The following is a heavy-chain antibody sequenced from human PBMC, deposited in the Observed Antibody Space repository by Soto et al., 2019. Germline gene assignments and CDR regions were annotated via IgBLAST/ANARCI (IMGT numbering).Heavy chain of an antibody. D-gene: IGHD5-12*01. J-gene: IGHJ4*02. Sequence: QVQLVESGGGVVQPGRSLRLSCAASGFTFSSYGMHWVRQAPGKGLEWVAVIWYDGSNKYYADSVKGRFTISRDNSKNTLYLQMNSLRAEDTAVYYCARDPNIVATGLEEYYFDYWGQGTLVTVSS. V-gene: IGHV3-33*01. CDR1: GFTFSSYG. CDR2: IWYDGSNK. CDR3: ARDPNIVATGLEEYYFDY.